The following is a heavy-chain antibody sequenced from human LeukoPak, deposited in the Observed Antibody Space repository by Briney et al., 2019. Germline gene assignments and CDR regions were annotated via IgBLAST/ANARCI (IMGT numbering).Heavy chain of an antibody. D-gene: IGHD3-22*01. CDR3: ARDPDSSGYYSGYGMDV. J-gene: IGHJ6*02. V-gene: IGHV3-74*01. CDR1: GFTIHNDW. CDR2: ASPDGSVT. Sequence: GGSLRLSCVASGFTIHNDWMHWVRQAPGKGLVWVSQASPDGSVTSYADSVKGRFTISRDNAKNTLYLQMNSLRAEDTAVYYCARDPDSSGYYSGYGMDVWGQGTTVTVSS.